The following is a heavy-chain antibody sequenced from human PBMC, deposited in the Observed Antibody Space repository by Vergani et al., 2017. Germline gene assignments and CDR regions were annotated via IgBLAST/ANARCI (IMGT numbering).Heavy chain of an antibody. CDR2: MYPGDSDA. D-gene: IGHD2-2*01. Sequence: EVRLVQSGAEVQKPGESLKISCQASGYSYNSYWIAWVRQKPGKGLEWMGVMYPGDSDATYSPPFQGHVTMSSDRITTASLQWNSLKASDTATYYCGRLRGASCAVTTCYVDYWGQGTLVTVSS. CDR1: GYSYNSYW. J-gene: IGHJ4*02. V-gene: IGHV5-51*06. CDR3: GRLRGASCAVTTCYVDY.